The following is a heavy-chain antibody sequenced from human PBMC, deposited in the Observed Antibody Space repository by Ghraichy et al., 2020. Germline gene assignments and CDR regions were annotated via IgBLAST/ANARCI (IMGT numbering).Heavy chain of an antibody. Sequence: GGSLRLACAASGFIFSSYDMHWVRQAPGKGLEWVAFIRNDGSDKYYPDSVKGRFTISRDNSKNTLYLQMNSLRVEDTAVYFCAQEVYQSPFDYWGQGTLVTVSS. D-gene: IGHD2-2*01. CDR2: IRNDGSDK. CDR1: GFIFSSYD. CDR3: AQEVYQSPFDY. V-gene: IGHV3-30*02. J-gene: IGHJ4*02.